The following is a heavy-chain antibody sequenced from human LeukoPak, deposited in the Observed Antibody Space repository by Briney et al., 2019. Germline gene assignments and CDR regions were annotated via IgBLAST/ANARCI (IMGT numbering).Heavy chain of an antibody. CDR3: ARHFGRIAAAALDY. V-gene: IGHV4-39*01. D-gene: IGHD6-13*01. J-gene: IGHJ4*02. CDR1: GGSISSSSYY. Sequence: SETLSLTCTVSGGSISSSSYYWGWIRQPPGKGLEWIGSIYYSGSTYYNPSLKSRVTISVDTSKNQFSLKLSSVTAADTAVYYCARHFGRIAAAALDYWGQGTLVTVSS. CDR2: IYYSGST.